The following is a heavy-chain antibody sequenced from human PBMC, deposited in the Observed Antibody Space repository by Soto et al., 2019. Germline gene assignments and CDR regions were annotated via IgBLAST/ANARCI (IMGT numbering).Heavy chain of an antibody. J-gene: IGHJ3*02. Sequence: GGSLRLSCAASGFIFSNYEMNWVRQAPGKGLGWIAYITSSGSSRYYADSVRGRFTISRDSAKSSLYLQMDSLRGEDTALYYCAREWEDVFDIWGQGTPVTVSS. D-gene: IGHD1-26*01. CDR1: GFIFSNYE. V-gene: IGHV3-48*03. CDR2: ITSSGSSR. CDR3: AREWEDVFDI.